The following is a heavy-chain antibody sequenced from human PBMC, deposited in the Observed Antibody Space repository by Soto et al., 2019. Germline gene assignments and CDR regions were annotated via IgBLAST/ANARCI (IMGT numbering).Heavy chain of an antibody. CDR1: GGSISSSSYY. CDR3: ARRSGSYYGSYYWYFDL. J-gene: IGHJ2*01. D-gene: IGHD1-26*01. V-gene: IGHV4-39*01. Sequence: QLQLQESGPGLVKPSETLSLTCTVSGGSISSSSYYWGWIRQPPGKGLEWIGSIYYSGSTYYNPSLKSRVTISVDTSKNQFSLNLSSVTAADTAVYYCARRSGSYYGSYYWYFDLWGRGTLVTVSS. CDR2: IYYSGST.